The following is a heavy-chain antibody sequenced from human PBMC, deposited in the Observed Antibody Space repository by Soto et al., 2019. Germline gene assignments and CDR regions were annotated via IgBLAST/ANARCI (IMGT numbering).Heavy chain of an antibody. V-gene: IGHV3-11*01. CDR2: ISSGGTNI. D-gene: IGHD1-1*01. CDR3: ARGTATGDD. CDR1: GFTFSDFY. J-gene: IGHJ4*02. Sequence: VQLVESGGGLVEPGGSLRLSCAASGFTFSDFYMNWIRQAPGKGLEWVSHISSGGTNIYYADSVKGRFTISRDNAKNSLYLQMNSLRAEDTAMYYCARGTATGDDWGQGTLVTVSS.